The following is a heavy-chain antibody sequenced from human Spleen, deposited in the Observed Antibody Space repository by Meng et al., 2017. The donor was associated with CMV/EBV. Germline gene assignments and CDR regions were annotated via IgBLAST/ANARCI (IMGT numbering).Heavy chain of an antibody. J-gene: IGHJ3*01. CDR1: GFTFNSYW. Sequence: GESLKISCAASGFTFNSYWMSWVRQAPGKGLEWVANIKRDGGEKYYVDSVKGRVTISRDKSKNSLYLQMNSLRAEDTTVYYCAREVGNTKRGAFDVWGQGTMVTVSS. V-gene: IGHV3-7*01. CDR2: IKRDGGEK. CDR3: AREVGNTKRGAFDV.